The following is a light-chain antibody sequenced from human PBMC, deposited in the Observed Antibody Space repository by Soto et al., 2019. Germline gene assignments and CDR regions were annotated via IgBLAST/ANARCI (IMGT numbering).Light chain of an antibody. V-gene: IGKV1-39*01. CDR3: HQSYSIPNI. J-gene: IGKJ2*01. CDR2: GAS. Sequence: DIQMTQSPSSLSASVGDRVTITCRASQSISNNLNWYQQKPGKAPKLLIYGASSLQRGVPSRFSGSGSGTDFTLTISSLPPEDFVTYYCHQSYSIPNIFGQGTKLEIK. CDR1: QSISNN.